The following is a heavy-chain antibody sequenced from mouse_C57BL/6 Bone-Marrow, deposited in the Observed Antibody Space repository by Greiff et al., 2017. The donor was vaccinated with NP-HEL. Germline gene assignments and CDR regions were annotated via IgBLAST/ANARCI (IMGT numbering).Heavy chain of an antibody. Sequence: EVQLQQSGPELVKPGASVKISCKASGYKFTDYYMNWVKQSHGKSLEWIGDINPNNGGTSYNQKFKGKATLTVNKSSSTAYMELRSLTSEDSAVYYCARWDPFDDWGQGTTLTVSS. CDR1: GYKFTDYY. CDR3: ARWDPFDD. J-gene: IGHJ2*01. CDR2: INPNNGGT. D-gene: IGHD4-1*01. V-gene: IGHV1-26*01.